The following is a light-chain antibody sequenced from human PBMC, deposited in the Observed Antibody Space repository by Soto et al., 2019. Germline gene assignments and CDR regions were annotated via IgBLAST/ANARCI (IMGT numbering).Light chain of an antibody. Sequence: EIVLTQSPGTLSLSPGERATLSCRASQSLSSSYLAWYQQKPGQAPRLLIYGASSRATGIPDRFSGSGSGTDSTLTISRLEPEDFAVYYCQQYGSSPWTFGQGTKVEIK. CDR3: QQYGSSPWT. J-gene: IGKJ1*01. CDR2: GAS. CDR1: QSLSSSY. V-gene: IGKV3-20*01.